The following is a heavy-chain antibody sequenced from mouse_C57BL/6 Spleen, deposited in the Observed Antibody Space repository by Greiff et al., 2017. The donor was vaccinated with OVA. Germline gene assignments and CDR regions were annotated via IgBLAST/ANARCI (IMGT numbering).Heavy chain of an antibody. J-gene: IGHJ4*01. CDR2: ISSGGSYT. V-gene: IGHV5-6*01. D-gene: IGHD2-3*01. CDR3: ARGGYESYAMDD. CDR1: GFTFSSYG. Sequence: EVQLVESGGDLVKPGGSLKLSCAASGFTFSSYGMSWVRQTPDKRLEWVATISSGGSYTYYPDSVKGRFTISRDNAKNTQYLQMSSLKSEDTAMYYCARGGYESYAMDDWGQGTSVTVSS.